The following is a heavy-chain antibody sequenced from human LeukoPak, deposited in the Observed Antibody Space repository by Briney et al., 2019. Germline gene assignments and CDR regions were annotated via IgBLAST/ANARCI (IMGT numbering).Heavy chain of an antibody. J-gene: IGHJ4*02. Sequence: SETLSLTCAVSGGSISSSNWWSWVRQPPGKGLEWIGEIYHGGNTNYNPSLKSRVTILVDKSINQFSLKLTSVTAADTAIYYCTCGDLGCGDYWGQGALVTVSS. D-gene: IGHD4-17*01. V-gene: IGHV4-4*02. CDR1: GGSISSSNW. CDR2: IYHGGNT. CDR3: TCGDLGCGDY.